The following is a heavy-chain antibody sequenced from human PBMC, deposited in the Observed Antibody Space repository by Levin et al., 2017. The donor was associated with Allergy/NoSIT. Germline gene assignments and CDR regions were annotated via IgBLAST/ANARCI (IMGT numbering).Heavy chain of an antibody. CDR1: EFSFSNFA. CDR3: ARGQPASYGSFNYYGLDV. V-gene: IGHV3-33*01. Sequence: GESLKISCASSEFSFSNFAMHWVRQAPGKGLEWVAVIWYDGNKKYYAESVKGRFTISRDNSKNTVYVQMDSLRVEDTAVYYCARGQPASYGSFNYYGLDVWGQGTTVTVSS. J-gene: IGHJ6*01. CDR2: IWYDGNKK. D-gene: IGHD5-18*01.